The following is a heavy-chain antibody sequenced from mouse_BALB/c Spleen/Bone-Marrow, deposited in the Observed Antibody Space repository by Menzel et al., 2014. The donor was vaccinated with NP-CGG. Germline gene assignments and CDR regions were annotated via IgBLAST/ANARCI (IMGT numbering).Heavy chain of an antibody. CDR1: GFAFSRYW. V-gene: IGHV4-1*02. Sequence: EVKLVESGGGLVQPGGSLKLSCAASGFAFSRYWMSWVRQAPGKGLEWIGEINPDSNTINYTPSLKDKFIISRDNAKNTLYLQMSKVRSEDTALYDCARLGYYGSFAYWGQGTLVTVSA. CDR3: ARLGYYGSFAY. J-gene: IGHJ3*01. D-gene: IGHD1-2*01. CDR2: INPDSNTI.